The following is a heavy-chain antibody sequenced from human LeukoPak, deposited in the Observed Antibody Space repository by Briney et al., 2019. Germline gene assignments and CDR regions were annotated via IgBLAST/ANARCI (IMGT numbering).Heavy chain of an antibody. Sequence: GGSLRLSCAASGFTFSSYGMHWVRQAPGKGLEWVAVISYDGSNKYYADSVKGRSTISRDNSKNTLYLQMNSLRAEDTAVYYCATRIAAAGAFDYWGQGTLVTVSS. CDR3: ATRIAAAGAFDY. CDR2: ISYDGSNK. J-gene: IGHJ4*02. CDR1: GFTFSSYG. V-gene: IGHV3-30*03. D-gene: IGHD6-13*01.